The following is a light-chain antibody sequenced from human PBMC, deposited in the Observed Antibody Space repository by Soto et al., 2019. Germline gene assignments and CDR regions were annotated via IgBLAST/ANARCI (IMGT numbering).Light chain of an antibody. CDR2: EGN. Sequence: QSVLTQPASVSGSPGQSIAISCTGTSSDVGSSNLLSWYQQYPGKAPKLIIYEGNRRPSGISGRFSGSMSGNTASLTISGLQAEDEAEYYCCSFARAYTSHVFGTGTKVTVL. V-gene: IGLV2-23*01. CDR1: SSDVGSSNL. CDR3: CSFARAYTSHV. J-gene: IGLJ1*01.